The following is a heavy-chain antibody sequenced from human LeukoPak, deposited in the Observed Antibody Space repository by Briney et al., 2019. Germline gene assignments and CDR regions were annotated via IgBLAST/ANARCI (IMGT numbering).Heavy chain of an antibody. J-gene: IGHJ4*02. CDR2: IWYDGSNK. D-gene: IGHD2/OR15-2a*01. Sequence: GGSLRLSCAASGFTFSSYVMSWVRQAPGKGLEWVALIWYDGSNKYYTDSVKGRLTISRDNSKNTLYLQMTSLRAEDTAIYYCAREGPRGNSQFDYWGQGTLVTVSS. CDR1: GFTFSSYV. CDR3: AREGPRGNSQFDY. V-gene: IGHV3-33*08.